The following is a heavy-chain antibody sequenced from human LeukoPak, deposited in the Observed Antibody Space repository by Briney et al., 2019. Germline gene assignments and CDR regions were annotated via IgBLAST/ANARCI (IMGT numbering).Heavy chain of an antibody. CDR1: GGSFSAYY. J-gene: IGHJ4*03. CDR2: INHRGYT. V-gene: IGHV4-34*01. CDR3: ARGPTISETGYFDY. Sequence: PSETLSLTCAVYGGSFSAYYWSWIRQSPGKGLEWIAEINHRGYTNYNPSVKSRVSISVDTSKNQFSLKVTSLTAADTAVYYCARGPTISETGYFDYWGQGTLVTVSS. D-gene: IGHD1-1*01.